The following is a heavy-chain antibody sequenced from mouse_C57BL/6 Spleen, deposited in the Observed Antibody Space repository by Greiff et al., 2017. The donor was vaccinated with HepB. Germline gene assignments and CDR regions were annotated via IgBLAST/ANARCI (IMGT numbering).Heavy chain of an antibody. CDR2: IDPETGGT. Sequence: VKLQESGAELVRPGASVTLSCKASGYTFTDYEMHWVKQTPVHGLEWIGAIDPETGGTAYNQKFKGKAILTADKSSSTAYMELRSLTSEDSAVYYCTRKVTTVVHRYFDVWGTGTTVTVSS. CDR3: TRKVTTVVHRYFDV. CDR1: GYTFTDYE. J-gene: IGHJ1*03. D-gene: IGHD1-1*01. V-gene: IGHV1-15*01.